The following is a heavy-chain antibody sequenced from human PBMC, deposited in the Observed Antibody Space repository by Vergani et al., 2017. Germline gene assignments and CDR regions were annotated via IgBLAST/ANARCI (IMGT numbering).Heavy chain of an antibody. CDR2: IYTSGST. J-gene: IGHJ4*02. CDR3: AREDVVVVATIDY. D-gene: IGHD2-15*01. CDR1: GASIRSSNYY. V-gene: IGHV4-61*02. Sequence: QLQESGPGLVKPTATLSLTCSVSGASIRSSNYYWSWIRQPAGKGLEWIGRIYTSGSTNYNPSLKSRVTISVDTSKNQFSLKLSSVTAADTAVYYCAREDVVVVATIDYWGQGTLVTVSS.